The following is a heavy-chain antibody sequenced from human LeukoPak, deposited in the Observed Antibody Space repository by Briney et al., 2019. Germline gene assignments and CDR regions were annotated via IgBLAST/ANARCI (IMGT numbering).Heavy chain of an antibody. CDR2: LYSDGNT. V-gene: IGHV3-53*01. Sequence: GGSLRLSCAASGFTVIANDMTWVRQAPGKGLEWVSVLYSDGNTKYADSVQGRFTISRDNSKNTLYLEMNSLSPDDTPVYYCARGVEPLAANTLAYWGQGTLVTVSS. CDR3: ARGVEPLAANTLAY. CDR1: GFTVIAND. D-gene: IGHD1-14*01. J-gene: IGHJ4*02.